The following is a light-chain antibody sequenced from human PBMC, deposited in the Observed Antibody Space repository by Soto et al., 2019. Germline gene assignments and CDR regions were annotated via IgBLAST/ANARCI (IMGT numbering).Light chain of an antibody. J-gene: IGKJ1*01. V-gene: IGKV3-20*01. CDR2: GAS. CDR1: QNIMKY. CDR3: QQYGSSGT. Sequence: TQSPSSLSASVGDIVTFIFRASQNIMKYLNLYQQKPGQAPRLLIYGASNRATGIPDRFSGSGSGTDFTLTISRLEPEDFAVYYCQQYGSSGTFGQGTKVDI.